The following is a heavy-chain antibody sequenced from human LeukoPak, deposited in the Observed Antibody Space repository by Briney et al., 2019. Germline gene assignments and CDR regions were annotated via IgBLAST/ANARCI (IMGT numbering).Heavy chain of an antibody. V-gene: IGHV4-59*01. J-gene: IGHJ4*02. CDR3: ARDGRAGSLFAY. D-gene: IGHD6-19*01. CDR1: GFTFSSYN. Sequence: GSLRLSCAASGFTFSSYNMDWVRQAPGKGLEWVGYISYSGSTNYNPSLKSRVTISVDTSKNQFSLKLSSVTAADTAIYYCARDGRAGSLFAYWGQGTLVTVSS. CDR2: ISYSGST.